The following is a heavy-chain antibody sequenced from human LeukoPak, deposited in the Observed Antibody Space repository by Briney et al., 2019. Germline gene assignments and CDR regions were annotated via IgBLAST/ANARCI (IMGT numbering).Heavy chain of an antibody. CDR1: GYSFTSYW. D-gene: IGHD5-12*01. CDR3: ARFARPEDSGYDYNQFDY. Sequence: GESLKISCKGSGYSFTSYWIGWVRQMPGKGLEWMGIIYPGDSDTRYSPSFQGQVTISADKSISTAYLQWSSLKASDTAMYYCARFARPEDSGYDYNQFDYWGQGTLVTVSS. V-gene: IGHV5-51*01. CDR2: IYPGDSDT. J-gene: IGHJ4*02.